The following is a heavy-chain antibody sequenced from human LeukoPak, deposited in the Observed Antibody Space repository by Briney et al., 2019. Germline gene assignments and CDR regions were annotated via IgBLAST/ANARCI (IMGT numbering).Heavy chain of an antibody. CDR3: ATDPQLGT. CDR1: GFTFRTYG. J-gene: IGHJ4*02. Sequence: PGRSLRLSCAASGFTFRTYGMHWVRQAPGKGLEWVAVIWYDGSNKNYADSVKGRFTISRDNAKNSLYLQMNSLRAEDTAVYYCATDPQLGTWGQGTLVTVSS. V-gene: IGHV3-33*03. D-gene: IGHD7-27*01. CDR2: IWYDGSNK.